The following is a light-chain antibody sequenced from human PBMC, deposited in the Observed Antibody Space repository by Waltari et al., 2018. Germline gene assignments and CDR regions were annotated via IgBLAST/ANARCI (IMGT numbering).Light chain of an antibody. Sequence: QSALTQPASVSGSPGQSIAISHTGTSTDIWSYDFFSCFQTEPVKVPKLIIYDTNKRPSGVYDRFSGSKSGNTAALTISGLQAEDEADYYCCSYTGPTFYVFGPATKVTVL. CDR1: STDIWSYDF. V-gene: IGLV2-23*01. CDR3: CSYTGPTFYV. CDR2: DTN. J-gene: IGLJ1*01.